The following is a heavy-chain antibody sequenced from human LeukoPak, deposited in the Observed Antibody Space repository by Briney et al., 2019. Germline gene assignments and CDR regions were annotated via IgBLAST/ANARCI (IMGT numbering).Heavy chain of an antibody. Sequence: ASVTLSCKASGGTFSSYVISWVRQAPGQALEWMGGIIPMIGTANYAQKFQGRVTITADESTNTAYMELSSLRSEDTAVYYCARGADDYIVATPPFDYWGQGTMVTVSS. J-gene: IGHJ4*02. V-gene: IGHV1-69*13. D-gene: IGHD5-12*01. CDR1: GGTFSSYV. CDR3: ARGADDYIVATPPFDY. CDR2: IIPMIGTA.